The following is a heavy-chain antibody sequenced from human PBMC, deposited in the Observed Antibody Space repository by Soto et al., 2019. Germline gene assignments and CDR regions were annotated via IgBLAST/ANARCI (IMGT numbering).Heavy chain of an antibody. V-gene: IGHV1-69*13. CDR1: GGTFSSYR. CDR3: VRDSGAKLSSS. D-gene: IGHD6-13*01. CDR2: IVPIYRTA. J-gene: IGHJ4*02. Sequence: SVKVSCKASGGTFSSYRINSVRQAPGQGLEWVGGIVPIYRTADYAQKFKGRVTITADESARTSYMELRSLKYQDTAVYYCVRDSGAKLSSSWGQGTLVTVSS.